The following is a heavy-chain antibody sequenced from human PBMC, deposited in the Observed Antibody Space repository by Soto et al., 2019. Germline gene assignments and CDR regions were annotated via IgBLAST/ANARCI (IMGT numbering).Heavy chain of an antibody. CDR1: GRFVSGYY. Sequence: SGALSVTCAVHGRFVSGYYWSWSPQPPWKGLEWIGEINHSGSTNYNPSLKSRVTISVDTSKNQFSLKLSSVTAADTAVYYCARVNYYGSGSYYNPWYYYGMDVWGQGTTVT. J-gene: IGHJ6*02. D-gene: IGHD3-10*01. CDR2: INHSGST. V-gene: IGHV4-34*01. CDR3: ARVNYYGSGSYYNPWYYYGMDV.